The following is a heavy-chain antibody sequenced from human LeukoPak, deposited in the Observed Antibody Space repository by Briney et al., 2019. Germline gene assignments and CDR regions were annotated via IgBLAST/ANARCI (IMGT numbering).Heavy chain of an antibody. J-gene: IGHJ4*02. V-gene: IGHV3-21*01. CDR3: ARDGRMATTDTEQFDY. Sequence: GGSLRLSCAASGFTFSSYSMNWVRQAPGKGLEWVSSITSSSSHIYDADSVKGRFTISRDNAKNSLYLQMNSMRAEDTAVYYCARDGRMATTDTEQFDYWGQGTLVTVSS. D-gene: IGHD5-24*01. CDR2: ITSSSSHI. CDR1: GFTFSSYS.